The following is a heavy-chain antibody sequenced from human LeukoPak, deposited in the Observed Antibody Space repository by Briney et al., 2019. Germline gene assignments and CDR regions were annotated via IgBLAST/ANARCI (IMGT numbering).Heavy chain of an antibody. CDR1: GGSISSGSYY. Sequence: PSETLSLTCSVSGGSISSGSYYWGWIRQPAGKGLEWIGHIQISGSTNYNPSLKSRVTTSIDTSKNQFSLKLNSGTAADTAVYYCARGRSYDVWSGSHFYKFYYINVWGKGTTVTVSS. D-gene: IGHD3-3*01. CDR3: ARGRSYDVWSGSHFYKFYYINV. J-gene: IGHJ6*03. V-gene: IGHV4-61*09. CDR2: IQISGST.